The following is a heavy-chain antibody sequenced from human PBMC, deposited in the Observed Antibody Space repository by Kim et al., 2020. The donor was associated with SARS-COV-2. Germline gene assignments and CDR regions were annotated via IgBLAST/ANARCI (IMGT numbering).Heavy chain of an antibody. D-gene: IGHD3-3*01. CDR1: GYTFTSYG. CDR2: ISAYNGNT. Sequence: ASVKVSCKASGYTFTSYGISWVRQAPGQGLEWMGWISAYNGNTNYAQKLQGRVTMTTDTSTSTAYMELRSLRSDDTAVYYCVRGGYYDFWSGYQGYNWFDPWGQGTLVTVSS. J-gene: IGHJ5*02. V-gene: IGHV1-18*04. CDR3: VRGGYYDFWSGYQGYNWFDP.